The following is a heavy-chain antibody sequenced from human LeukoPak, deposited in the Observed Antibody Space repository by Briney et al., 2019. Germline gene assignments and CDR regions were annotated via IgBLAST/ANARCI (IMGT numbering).Heavy chain of an antibody. Sequence: PGGSLRLSCAAPGFTFSSYGMHWVRQAPGKGLEWVAFIWYDGSNKYYADSVKGRFTISRDNSKNTLYLQMNSLRAEDTAVYYCANDAYYDDSSGYQGDYWGQGTLVTVSS. V-gene: IGHV3-30*02. D-gene: IGHD3-22*01. J-gene: IGHJ4*02. CDR3: ANDAYYDDSSGYQGDY. CDR2: IWYDGSNK. CDR1: GFTFSSYG.